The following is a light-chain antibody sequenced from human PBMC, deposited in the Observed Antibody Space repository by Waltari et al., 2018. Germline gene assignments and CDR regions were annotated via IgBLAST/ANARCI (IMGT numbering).Light chain of an antibody. V-gene: IGKV3-20*01. J-gene: IGKJ1*01. CDR2: NAS. CDR3: QQYGSPPRT. Sequence: PGERATLSCRASQAISNSYLAWYQQKPGKAPRLLIYNASLRGTGIPDKFSGSGSGTDFTLTISRLEPEDFAVYYCQQYGSPPRTFGQGTKVEIK. CDR1: QAISNSY.